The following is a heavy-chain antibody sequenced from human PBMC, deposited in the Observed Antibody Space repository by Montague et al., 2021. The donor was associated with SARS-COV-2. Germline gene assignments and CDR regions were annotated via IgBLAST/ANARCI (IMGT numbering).Heavy chain of an antibody. V-gene: IGHV6-1*01. CDR3: TSGREGNYNVMDV. J-gene: IGHJ6*02. Sequence: CAISGDSVSSNSATWNWVRQSPSRGREWLGRTYCRSKWYNDYAVSVRGRVTINPDTSKNQFSLQLNSVTPEDTAIYYCTSGREGNYNVMDVWGQGTTVTVSS. D-gene: IGHD1-1*01. CDR1: GDSVSSNSAT. CDR2: TYCRSKWYN.